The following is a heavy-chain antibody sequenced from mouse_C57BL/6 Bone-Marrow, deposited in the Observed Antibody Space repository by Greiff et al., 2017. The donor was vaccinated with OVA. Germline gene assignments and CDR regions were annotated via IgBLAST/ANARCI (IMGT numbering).Heavy chain of an antibody. Sequence: EVHLVESGGDLVKPGGSLKLSCAASGFTFSSYGMSWVRQTPDKRLEWVATISSGGSYTYYPDSVQGRFTISRDNAKNTLYLQMSSLKSEDTAMYYCARHNGNYRGDYWGQGTSVTVSS. J-gene: IGHJ4*01. V-gene: IGHV5-6*01. CDR3: ARHNGNYRGDY. CDR2: ISSGGSYT. CDR1: GFTFSSYG. D-gene: IGHD2-1*01.